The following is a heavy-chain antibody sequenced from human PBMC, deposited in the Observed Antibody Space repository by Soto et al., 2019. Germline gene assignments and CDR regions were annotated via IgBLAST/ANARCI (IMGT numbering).Heavy chain of an antibody. CDR1: GGSISSSSYY. J-gene: IGHJ6*03. D-gene: IGHD3-3*01. V-gene: IGHV4-39*01. CDR3: ARLHPPRIAIFGVVIPNHYYYYMDV. Sequence: SETLSLTCTVSGGSISSSSYYWGWIRQPPGKGLEWIGSIYYSGSTYYNPSLKSRVTISVDTSKNQFSLKLSSVTAADTAVYYCARLHPPRIAIFGVVIPNHYYYYMDVWGKGTTVTV. CDR2: IYYSGST.